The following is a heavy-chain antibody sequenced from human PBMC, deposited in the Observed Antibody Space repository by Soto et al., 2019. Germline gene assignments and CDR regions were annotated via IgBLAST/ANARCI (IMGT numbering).Heavy chain of an antibody. CDR1: GFTFGNYA. Sequence: GGSLRLSCAASGFTFGNYAMTWFRQAPGKGLEWVSVISGSGDITYYADSVKGRFTISRDNPRNTLYLLMTSLTAEDAALYYCAKIYCVTSACPETSHYYGMDVWGQGTTVTVSS. CDR3: AKIYCVTSACPETSHYYGMDV. V-gene: IGHV3-23*01. CDR2: ISGSGDIT. J-gene: IGHJ6*02. D-gene: IGHD5-12*01.